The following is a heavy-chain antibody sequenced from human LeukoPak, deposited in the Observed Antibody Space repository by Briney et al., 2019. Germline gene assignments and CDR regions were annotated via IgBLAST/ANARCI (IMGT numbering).Heavy chain of an antibody. CDR3: ARTDYGGNLYYFDY. Sequence: SEALSLTCTVSGGSISSYYWSWIRPPPGKGLEWIGYIYYSGSTNYNPSLKSRVTISVDTSKNQFSLKLSSVTAADTAVYYCARTDYGGNLYYFDYWGQGTLVTVSS. D-gene: IGHD4-23*01. J-gene: IGHJ4*02. V-gene: IGHV4-59*08. CDR2: IYYSGST. CDR1: GGSISSYY.